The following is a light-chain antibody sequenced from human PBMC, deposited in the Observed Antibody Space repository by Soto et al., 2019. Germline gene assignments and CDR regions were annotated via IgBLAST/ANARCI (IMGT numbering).Light chain of an antibody. CDR2: KAS. V-gene: IGKV1-5*03. CDR3: QQYHIYSGT. J-gene: IGKJ1*01. CDR1: QTIDSW. Sequence: DIQMTQSPSTLCASVGDRVTITCRASQTIDSWLAWYQQRPGKPPNLLIYKASTLASGVPSRFSGSGSGTEFTLTINSLQPDDFATYYCQQYHIYSGTFGQGTKVEIK.